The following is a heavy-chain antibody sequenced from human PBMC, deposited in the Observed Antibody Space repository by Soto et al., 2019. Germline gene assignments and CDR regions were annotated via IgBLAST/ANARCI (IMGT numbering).Heavy chain of an antibody. J-gene: IGHJ5*02. Sequence: QVQLVQSGAEVKKPGASVKVSCKASGYTFTDYYIHWVRQAPGQGLEWIVWINPNSRDTNNAQKLQGRATMTRDASTRTAFMELSRLRSDDTAVYYCARGHPTAAGPYIDLWGHGTLVTVSS. CDR2: INPNSRDT. CDR1: GYTFTDYY. V-gene: IGHV1-2*02. CDR3: ARGHPTAAGPYIDL. D-gene: IGHD6-13*01.